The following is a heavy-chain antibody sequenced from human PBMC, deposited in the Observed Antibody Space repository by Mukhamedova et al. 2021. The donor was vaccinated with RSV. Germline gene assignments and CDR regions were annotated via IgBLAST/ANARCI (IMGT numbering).Heavy chain of an antibody. Sequence: TYYANSVKGRFTISRDNSKNTLYLQMGSLRAEDMAVYYCARAADYDSSGYRGPVEYGFDIWGQGTMVTVSS. CDR2: T. D-gene: IGHD3-22*01. J-gene: IGHJ3*02. V-gene: IGHV3-64*01. CDR3: ARAADYDSSGYRGPVEYGFDI.